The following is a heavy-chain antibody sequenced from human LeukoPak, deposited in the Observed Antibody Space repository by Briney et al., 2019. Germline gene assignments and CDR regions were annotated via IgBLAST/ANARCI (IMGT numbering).Heavy chain of an antibody. CDR3: ARLGVIGRTFDY. D-gene: IGHD1-14*01. V-gene: IGHV4-61*10. CDR1: GGSVSSSSYY. Sequence: SETLSLTCTVSGGSVSSSSYYWSWIRQPAGKGLEWIGYIHGSTYYNPSLKSRVTISVDRSNNQFSLTLTYVTAADTAVYYCARLGVIGRTFDYWGQGTLVTVSS. J-gene: IGHJ4*02. CDR2: IHGST.